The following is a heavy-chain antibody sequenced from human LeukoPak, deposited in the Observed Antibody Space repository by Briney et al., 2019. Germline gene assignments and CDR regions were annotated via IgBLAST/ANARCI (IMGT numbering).Heavy chain of an antibody. J-gene: IGHJ4*02. CDR3: ARDRKRSPFFDYGDHRVDY. CDR2: ISAYNGNT. Sequence: GASVKVSCKASGYTFTSYGISWVRQAPGQGLEGMGWISAYNGNTNYAQKLQGRVTMTTDTSTSTAYMELRSLRSDDTAVYYCARDRKRSPFFDYGDHRVDYWGQGTLVTVSS. CDR1: GYTFTSYG. D-gene: IGHD4-17*01. V-gene: IGHV1-18*01.